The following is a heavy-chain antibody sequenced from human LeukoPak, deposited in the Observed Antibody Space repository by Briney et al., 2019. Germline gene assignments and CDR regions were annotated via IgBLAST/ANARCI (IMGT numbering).Heavy chain of an antibody. D-gene: IGHD3-10*01. CDR1: GFTLRNYW. CDR3: ARDEFGSFGEFSY. Sequence: GGSLRLSCGASGFTLRNYWMHWVRQAPGKGLVWVSRINSDGTMTNYADSVKGRFTISRDNSKNTVYLQMNSLRSEDTAVYYCARDEFGSFGEFSYWGQGTLVTVSS. V-gene: IGHV3-74*01. CDR2: INSDGTMT. J-gene: IGHJ4*02.